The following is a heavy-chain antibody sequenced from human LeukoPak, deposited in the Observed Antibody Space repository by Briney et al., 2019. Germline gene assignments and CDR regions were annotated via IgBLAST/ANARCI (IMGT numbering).Heavy chain of an antibody. J-gene: IGHJ6*03. CDR2: FSGNDGST. V-gene: IGHV3-23*01. Sequence: PGGSLRLSCATSGFTFSNYAINWVRQAPGKGLEWVSAFSGNDGSTYYADSVRGRFTISRDNSKHTLYLQMTSLRAEDTAVYYCAKMTPRSYHMDVWGKGTTVTLSS. CDR1: GFTFSNYA. CDR3: AKMTPRSYHMDV.